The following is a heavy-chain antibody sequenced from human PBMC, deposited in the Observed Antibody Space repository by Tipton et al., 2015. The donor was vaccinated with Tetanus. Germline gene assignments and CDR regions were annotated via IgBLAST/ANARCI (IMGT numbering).Heavy chain of an antibody. D-gene: IGHD4-23*01. CDR3: ASMTPVDWYFDL. V-gene: IGHV4-39*01. J-gene: IGHJ2*01. CDR2: MSYSGRT. CDR1: GGSISSSSYY. Sequence: TLSLTCTVSGGSISSSSYYWGWIRQPPGKGLEWIGSMSYSGRTYYNPSLKSRVTISVDTSKNQFSLKLSSVTAADTAVYYCASMTPVDWYFDLWGRGTLVTVSS.